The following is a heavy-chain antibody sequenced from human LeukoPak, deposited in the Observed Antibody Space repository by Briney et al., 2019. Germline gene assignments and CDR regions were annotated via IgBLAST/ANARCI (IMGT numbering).Heavy chain of an antibody. V-gene: IGHV4-59*12. CDR3: ARSYSSGWFRY. CDR1: GDSISNYY. Sequence: PSETLSLTCTVSGDSISNYYWGWIRQPPGKGLEWIGHISYSGSTNYKSSLKSRVTISVDTSKNQFSLKLSSVTAADTAVYYCARSYSSGWFRYWGQGTLVTVSS. D-gene: IGHD6-19*01. J-gene: IGHJ4*02. CDR2: ISYSGST.